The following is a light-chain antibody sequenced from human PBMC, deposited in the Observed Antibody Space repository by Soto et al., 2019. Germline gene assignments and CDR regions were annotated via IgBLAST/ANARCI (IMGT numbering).Light chain of an antibody. CDR3: TSYTSTTPYV. CDR1: SNDVCGYNY. Sequence: QSALTQPASVSGSPGQSISISCTGSSNDVCGYNYGSWYQQHPGQAPKLIIYEVSDRPSGVSPRFSGSKSGNTASLTISGLQVEYEADYFCTSYTSTTPYVFGSGTKLTVL. CDR2: EVS. J-gene: IGLJ1*01. V-gene: IGLV2-14*01.